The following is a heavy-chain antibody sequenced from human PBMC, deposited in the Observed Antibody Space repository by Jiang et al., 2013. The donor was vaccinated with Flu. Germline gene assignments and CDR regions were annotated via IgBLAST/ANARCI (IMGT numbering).Heavy chain of an antibody. D-gene: IGHD4-17*01. J-gene: IGHJ4*02. CDR2: IYHSGST. V-gene: IGHV4-38-2*02. CDR3: AREGHGDYSL. Sequence: SGPGLVKPSETLSLTCAVSGYSISSGYYWGWIRQPPGKGLEWIGSIYHSGSTYYNPSLKSRVTISVDTSKNQFSLKLSSVTAADTAVYYCAREGHGDYSLWGQGTLVTVSS. CDR1: GYSISSGYY.